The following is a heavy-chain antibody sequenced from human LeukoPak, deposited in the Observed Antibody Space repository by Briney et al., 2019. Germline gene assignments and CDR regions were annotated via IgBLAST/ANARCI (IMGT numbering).Heavy chain of an antibody. V-gene: IGHV3-30*18. CDR2: ISYDGSNK. CDR1: GFTFSSYG. Sequence: PGGSLRLSCAASGFTFSSYGMHWVRQAPGKGLEWVAVISYDGSNKYYADSVKGRFTISRDNSKNTLYLQMNSLRAEDTAVYYCAKDLGLSPPSFQHWGQGTLVTVSS. D-gene: IGHD3-16*01. CDR3: AKDLGLSPPSFQH. J-gene: IGHJ1*01.